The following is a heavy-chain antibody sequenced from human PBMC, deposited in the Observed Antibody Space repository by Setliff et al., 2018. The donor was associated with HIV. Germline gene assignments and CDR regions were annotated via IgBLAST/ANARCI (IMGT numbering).Heavy chain of an antibody. CDR2: IYTSGNT. V-gene: IGHV4-4*09. CDR1: GGSISISD. D-gene: IGHD3-10*01. Sequence: SETLSLTCTVSGGSISISDWSWIRQPPGKGLEWIGCIYTSGNTNYDPSLKSRVTISVDTSKNQFSLKLPSVTAADTAVYYCARAYFGSGIYYWGQGTLVTVSS. J-gene: IGHJ4*02. CDR3: ARAYFGSGIYY.